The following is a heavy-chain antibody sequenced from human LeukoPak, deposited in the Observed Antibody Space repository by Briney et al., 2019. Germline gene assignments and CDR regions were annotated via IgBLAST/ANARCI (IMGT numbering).Heavy chain of an antibody. Sequence: SETLSLTCNVSGDSLTSDYWCWIRQSPGRGLEGIGYINYGGNSDYNPPPLSRVTTPSNRAKTQVSLKMRTMTAADTAVYYCARLDCISNTCYNYWAPGALVTVSS. D-gene: IGHD3-10*01. V-gene: IGHV4-59*08. CDR3: ARLDCISNTCYNY. CDR2: INYGGNS. J-gene: IGHJ4*02. CDR1: GDSLTSDY.